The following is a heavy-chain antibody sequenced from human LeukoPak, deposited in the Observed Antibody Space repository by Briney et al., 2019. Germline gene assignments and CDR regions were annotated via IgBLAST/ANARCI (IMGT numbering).Heavy chain of an antibody. Sequence: GGSLRLSCAASGFTFSSYAMSWVRQAPGKGLEWVSAISGSGGSTYYADSVKGRFTISRDNSKNTLYLQMNSLKTEDTAVYYCMGHIYSFYFYYMDVWGKGTTVTISS. J-gene: IGHJ6*03. V-gene: IGHV3-23*01. CDR2: ISGSGGST. CDR1: GFTFSSYA. D-gene: IGHD2-15*01. CDR3: MGHIYSFYFYYMDV.